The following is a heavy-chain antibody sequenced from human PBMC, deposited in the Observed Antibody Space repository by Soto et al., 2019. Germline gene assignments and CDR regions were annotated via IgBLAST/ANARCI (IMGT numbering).Heavy chain of an antibody. V-gene: IGHV2-5*02. Sequence: QITLKESGPTLVKPTQTLTLTCTFSGFSLSTSGVGVGWIRQPPGKALEWLALIYWDDDKRYSPSLKSRLTITKDTSKNHVVLTMTNMDPVDTATYYCALMDLGYCSGGSCYSPGSFLDYWGQGTLVTVSS. CDR2: IYWDDDK. CDR3: ALMDLGYCSGGSCYSPGSFLDY. J-gene: IGHJ4*02. D-gene: IGHD2-15*01. CDR1: GFSLSTSGVG.